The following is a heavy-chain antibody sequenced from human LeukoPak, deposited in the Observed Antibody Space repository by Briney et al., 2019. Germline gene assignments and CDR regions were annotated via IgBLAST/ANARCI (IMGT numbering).Heavy chain of an antibody. CDR2: IYHSGST. Sequence: SQTLSLTCAVSGGSISSGGYSWSWIRQPPGKGLEWIGYIYHSGSTYYNPSLKSRVTISVDRSKNQFSLKLSSVTAADTAVYYCAREVLVRGSYGMDVWGQGTTVTVSS. J-gene: IGHJ6*02. D-gene: IGHD3-10*01. V-gene: IGHV4-30-2*01. CDR3: AREVLVRGSYGMDV. CDR1: GGSISSGGYS.